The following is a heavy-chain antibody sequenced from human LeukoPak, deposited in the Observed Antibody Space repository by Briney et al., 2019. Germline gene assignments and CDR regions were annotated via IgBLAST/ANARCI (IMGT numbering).Heavy chain of an antibody. D-gene: IGHD6-13*01. V-gene: IGHV4-39*01. CDR1: GGSISNADYY. CDR2: IFYGERN. CDR3: ARQLPTAAADTRGYFEC. J-gene: IGHJ4*01. Sequence: PSETLSLTCSVSGGSISNADYYWGWIRQAPGKGLEWIGSIFYGERNHYNPSLKSRATMSVDTSKNQFSLKLTSVTAADAAMYYCARQLPTAAADTRGYFECWGQGAVVTVSS.